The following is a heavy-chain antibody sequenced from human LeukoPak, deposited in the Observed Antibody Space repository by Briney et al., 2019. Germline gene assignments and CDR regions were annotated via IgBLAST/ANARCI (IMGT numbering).Heavy chain of an antibody. J-gene: IGHJ4*02. D-gene: IGHD5-18*01. CDR1: GFTFSSYS. V-gene: IGHV3-21*01. CDR3: ARLPEVGTAMVRN. CDR2: ISSSSSYI. Sequence: GGSLRLSCAASGFTFSSYSMNWVRQAPGKGLEWVSSISSSSSYIYYADSVKGRFTISRDNAKNSLYLQMNSLRAEDTAVYYCARLPEVGTAMVRNWGRGNLVTVSS.